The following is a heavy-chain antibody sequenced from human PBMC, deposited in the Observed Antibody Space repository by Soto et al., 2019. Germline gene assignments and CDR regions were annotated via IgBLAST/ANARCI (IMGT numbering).Heavy chain of an antibody. CDR3: SRDRYSFSNSGYPGSDS. CDR1: GFTFDEYA. D-gene: IGHD3-22*01. J-gene: IGHJ4*02. CDR2: IRSKVHGGAR. Sequence: PGGSLRLSCTASGFTFDEYALSWFRQNPGKGLEWVGCIRSKVHGGAREYDATVQGSFTIARDDSKSIAYLQVSSLRAERTAVYYCSRDRYSFSNSGYPGSDSWGQGTLVTVSS. V-gene: IGHV3-49*03.